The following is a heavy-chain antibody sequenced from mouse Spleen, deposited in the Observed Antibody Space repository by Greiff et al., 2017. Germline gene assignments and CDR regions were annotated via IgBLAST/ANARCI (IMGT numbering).Heavy chain of an antibody. Sequence: EVQLQQSGPGLVKPSQSLSLTCTVTGYSITSDYAWNWIRQFPGNKLEWMGYISYSGSTSYNPSLKSRISITRDTSKNQFFLQLNSVTTEDTATYYCARRDYRYDRFAYWGQGTLVTVSA. CDR2: ISYSGST. D-gene: IGHD2-14*01. V-gene: IGHV3-2*02. CDR1: GYSITSDYA. J-gene: IGHJ3*01. CDR3: ARRDYRYDRFAY.